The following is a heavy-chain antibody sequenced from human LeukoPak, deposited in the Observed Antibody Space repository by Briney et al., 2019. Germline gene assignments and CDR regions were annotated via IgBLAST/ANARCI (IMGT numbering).Heavy chain of an antibody. J-gene: IGHJ5*02. CDR2: INWNTGYI. V-gene: IGHV3-9*01. D-gene: IGHD3-22*01. Sequence: GGSLRLSCTGSGFTFDDYAMHWVRQAPGKGLEWVSGINWNTGYIAYADSVKGRFTISRDNAKNSLYLQMNILRVEDTAVYYCAGLSGGFYDTNDYAWGQGTLVTVSS. CDR3: AGLSGGFYDTNDYA. CDR1: GFTFDDYA.